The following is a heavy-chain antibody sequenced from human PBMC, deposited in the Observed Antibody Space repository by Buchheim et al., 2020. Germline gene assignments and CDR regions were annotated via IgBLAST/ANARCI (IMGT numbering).Heavy chain of an antibody. CDR2: IYYSGNT. V-gene: IGHV4-30-4*01. J-gene: IGHJ4*02. D-gene: IGHD1-26*01. CDR3: ARTSGSYYQTFDY. Sequence: QVQLQESGPGLVKPSQTLSLTCTVSGGSITSGDYYWSWIRQPPGKGLEWIGYIYYSGNTYYNPSLKSRVVISVATSKNQFSLKLSSVTVADTAVYYCARTSGSYYQTFDYWGQGAL. CDR1: GGSITSGDYY.